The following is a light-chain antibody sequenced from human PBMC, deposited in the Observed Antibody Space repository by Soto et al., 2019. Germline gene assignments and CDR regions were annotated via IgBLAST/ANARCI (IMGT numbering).Light chain of an antibody. V-gene: IGKV3D-20*02. CDR3: QQRSNWPIT. CDR1: QSVSSNK. Sequence: TVLTQSPATVSLSPGDRATLPCRASQSVSSNKLAWYQQKPGEAPRLLIYAASSRATGIPDRFSGSGSGTDFALTISRLEPEDFAVYYCQQRSNWPITFGQGTRLEIK. CDR2: AAS. J-gene: IGKJ5*01.